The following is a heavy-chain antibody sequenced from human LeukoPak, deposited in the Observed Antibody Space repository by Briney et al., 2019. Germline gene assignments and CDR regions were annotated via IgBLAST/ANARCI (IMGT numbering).Heavy chain of an antibody. CDR1: GFTFTTCA. Sequence: GGSLRLSCAASGFTFTTCAMHWVRQAPGNGLEWPAYIRYDGNNKNYADSVKGRFTISRDNSKDMLYLQMNSLRPEDTAVYYCAKGDDYGANTRLPKYNWFDTWGQGTLVTVSA. V-gene: IGHV3-30*02. D-gene: IGHD4-23*01. CDR2: IRYDGNNK. CDR3: AKGDDYGANTRLPKYNWFDT. J-gene: IGHJ5*02.